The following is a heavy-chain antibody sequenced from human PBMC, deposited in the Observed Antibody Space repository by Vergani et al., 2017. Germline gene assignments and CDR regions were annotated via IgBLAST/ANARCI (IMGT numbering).Heavy chain of an antibody. J-gene: IGHJ5*02. Sequence: EVKLVESGGGLVQPGGSLRLSCGGSGFALSGYWMSWVRQAPGKGLEWVANIKQDGTEKYYADSVKGRFSISRDNANHSIYLQLDSLRAEDTAVYYCARDSNPYDFWTNIWFDLWGQGTLVTVSS. CDR3: ARDSNPYDFWTNIWFDL. D-gene: IGHD3/OR15-3a*01. V-gene: IGHV3-7*01. CDR2: IKQDGTEK. CDR1: GFALSGYW.